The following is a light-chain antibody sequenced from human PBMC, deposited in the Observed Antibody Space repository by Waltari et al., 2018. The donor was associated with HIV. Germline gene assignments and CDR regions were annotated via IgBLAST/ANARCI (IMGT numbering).Light chain of an antibody. Sequence: EIVLTQSPATLSLSQGQRATPSCRASQSIYVHLGWYQHKPGQPPRLLVYDSSKRVTDIPARFSGSGSGANFTLTISSLEPEDFAVYYCQHRSSWPPTFGGGTRIEI. CDR1: QSIYVH. V-gene: IGKV3-11*01. J-gene: IGKJ4*01. CDR2: DSS. CDR3: QHRSSWPPT.